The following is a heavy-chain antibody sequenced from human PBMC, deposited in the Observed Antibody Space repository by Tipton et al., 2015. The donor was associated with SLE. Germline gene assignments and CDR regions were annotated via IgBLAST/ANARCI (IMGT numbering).Heavy chain of an antibody. V-gene: IGHV4-59*01. CDR3: ARVLFSIVAIPGTIYYYSYMDV. J-gene: IGHJ6*03. D-gene: IGHD3-10*01. CDR2: IYYSGST. CDR1: GGSISNYY. Sequence: TLSLTCTVSGGSISNYYWSWIRQPPGKGLYWIGYIYYSGSTNYNPSLKSRVTISVDTSKNQFSLKLSSVTAADTALYYCARVLFSIVAIPGTIYYYSYMDVWDKGTTVTVSS.